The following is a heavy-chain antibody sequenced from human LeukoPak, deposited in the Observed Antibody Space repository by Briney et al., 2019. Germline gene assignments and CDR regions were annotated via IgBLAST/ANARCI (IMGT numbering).Heavy chain of an antibody. D-gene: IGHD1-26*01. CDR3: ARDRVGPEGAFDI. CDR2: IRYDGSNK. J-gene: IGHJ3*02. Sequence: GGSLRLSCAASGFTFSSYGMHWVRQAPGKGLEWVAFIRYDGSNKYYADSVKGRFTISRDNSKNTLYLQMNSLRAEDTAVYYCARDRVGPEGAFDIWGQGTMVTVSS. V-gene: IGHV3-30*02. CDR1: GFTFSSYG.